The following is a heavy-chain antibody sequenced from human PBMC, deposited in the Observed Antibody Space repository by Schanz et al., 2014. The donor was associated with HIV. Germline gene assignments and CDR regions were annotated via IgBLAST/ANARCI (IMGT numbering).Heavy chain of an antibody. CDR2: INTNGGGT. CDR1: GYTFIDYF. V-gene: IGHV1-46*01. Sequence: QVQLVQSGAEGRKPGASVKVSWKTSGYTFIDYFIHWVRQAPGQGLQWMGVINTNGGGTSDALRGRVIITRDTSTSTVYMHLSNMRFEDSAVYYCAREKMDTGGLDVWGQGTTVTVSS. J-gene: IGHJ6*02. CDR3: AREKMDTGGLDV.